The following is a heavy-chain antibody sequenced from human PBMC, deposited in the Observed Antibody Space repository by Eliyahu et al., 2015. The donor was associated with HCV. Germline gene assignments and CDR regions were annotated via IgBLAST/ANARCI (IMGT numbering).Heavy chain of an antibody. CDR2: ISSNGGST. CDR3: VKGMRWLQPIDYLDY. Sequence: EVQLVESGGGLVQPGGXLXLSCSASGXTFSXYSMHWVRQAPGKGLQYVSAISSNGGSTYYADSVKGRFTISRDNSKNTLYLQMSSLRAEDTAVFYCVKGMRWLQPIDYLDYWGQGTLVTVSS. J-gene: IGHJ4*02. D-gene: IGHD5-24*01. V-gene: IGHV3-64D*09. CDR1: GXTFSXYS.